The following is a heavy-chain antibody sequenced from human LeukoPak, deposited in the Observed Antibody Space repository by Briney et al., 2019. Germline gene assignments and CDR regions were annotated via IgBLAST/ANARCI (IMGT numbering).Heavy chain of an antibody. CDR1: GGSFISSY. CDR2: IYHDGST. D-gene: IGHD3-16*01. V-gene: IGHV4-59*01. CDR3: ARGYYGGAVDS. J-gene: IGHJ4*02. Sequence: SETLSLTCTVSGGSFISSYWSWIRQPPGKGLEWIGYIYHDGSTKYNPALKSRVTITVDTSKSQFSLKLSSVTAADTAVYYCARGYYGGAVDSWGQGILVIVSS.